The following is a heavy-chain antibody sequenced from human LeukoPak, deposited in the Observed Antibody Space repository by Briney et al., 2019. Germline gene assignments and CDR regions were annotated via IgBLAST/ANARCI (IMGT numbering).Heavy chain of an antibody. CDR1: GGSFSGYF. Sequence: SETLSLTCVVYGGSFSGYFWSCIPHPPEKGLECIGEITPRGSNNHRPPHKSRVYISIDTPKKNLSLSLTSVTAADSAVYYCASSFYYDSRDYWGQGTLVTVSS. CDR3: ASSFYYDSRDY. CDR2: ITPRGSN. V-gene: IGHV4-34*01. J-gene: IGHJ4*02. D-gene: IGHD3-22*01.